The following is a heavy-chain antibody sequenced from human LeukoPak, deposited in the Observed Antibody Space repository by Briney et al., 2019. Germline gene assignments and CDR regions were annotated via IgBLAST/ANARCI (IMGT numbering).Heavy chain of an antibody. D-gene: IGHD4-23*01. CDR2: INPNSGAT. J-gene: IGHJ6*03. CDR3: ARNSVYYYYYMDV. V-gene: IGHV1-2*02. CDR1: VYTFTDYY. Sequence: ASGKVSCKASVYTFTDYYLHWVREAPGQGFEWMGWINPNSGATNYAQKFQGRVAMTRDTSISIAYMELTRLRSAETAVYYCARNSVYYYYYMDVWGKGTTVTIPS.